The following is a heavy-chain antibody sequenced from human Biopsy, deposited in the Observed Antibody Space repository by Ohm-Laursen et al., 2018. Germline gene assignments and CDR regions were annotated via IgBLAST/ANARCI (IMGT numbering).Heavy chain of an antibody. D-gene: IGHD1-14*01. CDR1: GFTFHTYA. CDR2: IDVSDYNT. Sequence: SLRLSCTAFGFTFHTYAMNWVRQAPGKGLEWVAHIDVSDYNTYYADSVRGRFTISRDNSKQMVHLETNSLTADDTAVYYCVKQWGGYNFDSWGQGTLVTVSS. CDR3: VKQWGGYNFDS. V-gene: IGHV3-23*01. J-gene: IGHJ5*01.